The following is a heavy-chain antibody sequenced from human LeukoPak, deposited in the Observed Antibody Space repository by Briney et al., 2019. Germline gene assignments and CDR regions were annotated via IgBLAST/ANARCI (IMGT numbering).Heavy chain of an antibody. CDR1: GFTFNRYA. V-gene: IGHV3-66*01. CDR2: IYSGGST. D-gene: IGHD2-15*01. J-gene: IGHJ6*02. Sequence: GGSLRLSCAASGFTFNRYAMSWVRQAPGKGLEWVSVIYSGGSTYYADSVKGRFTISRDNSKNTLYLQMNSLRAEDTAVYYCARDPYCSGGTCYPAPYYGMDVWGQGTTVTVSS. CDR3: ARDPYCSGGTCYPAPYYGMDV.